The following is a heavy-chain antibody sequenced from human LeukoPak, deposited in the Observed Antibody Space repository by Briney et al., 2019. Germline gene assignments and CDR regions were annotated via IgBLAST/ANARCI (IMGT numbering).Heavy chain of an antibody. Sequence: GASVKVSCKASGYTFTSYAMHWVRQAPGQRLEWMGWINAGNGNTKYSQKFQGRVTITRDTSASTAYMELSSLRSEDTAVYYCATSRGATPALDYWGQGTLVTVSS. J-gene: IGHJ4*02. CDR3: ATSRGATPALDY. D-gene: IGHD1-26*01. CDR1: GYTFTSYA. CDR2: INAGNGNT. V-gene: IGHV1-3*01.